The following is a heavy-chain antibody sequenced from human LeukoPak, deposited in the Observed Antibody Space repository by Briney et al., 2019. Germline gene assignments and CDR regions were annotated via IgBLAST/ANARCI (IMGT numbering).Heavy chain of an antibody. D-gene: IGHD7-27*01. CDR1: GGSFSVYY. J-gene: IGHJ3*02. Sequence: PSETLSLTRAVYGGSFSVYYWSWIRQPLGKGLEWIGEINHSGSTNYNPSLKSRVTISVDTSKNQFSLKLNSVTAADTAVYYCARIRLTGDLSDPDAFDIWGQGTMVTVSS. CDR3: ARIRLTGDLSDPDAFDI. V-gene: IGHV4-34*01. CDR2: INHSGST.